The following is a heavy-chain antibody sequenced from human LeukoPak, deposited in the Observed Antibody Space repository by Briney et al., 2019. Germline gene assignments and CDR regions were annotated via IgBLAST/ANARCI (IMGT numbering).Heavy chain of an antibody. J-gene: IGHJ4*02. Sequence: SETLSLTCTVSGGSISSYYWSWIRQPPGKGLEWIGYIYYSGSTNYNPSLKSRVTISVDTSKNQFSLKLSSVTAVDTAVYYCASSYSSSEFDYWGQGTLVTVSS. CDR1: GGSISSYY. CDR2: IYYSGST. CDR3: ASSYSSSEFDY. V-gene: IGHV4-59*08. D-gene: IGHD6-6*01.